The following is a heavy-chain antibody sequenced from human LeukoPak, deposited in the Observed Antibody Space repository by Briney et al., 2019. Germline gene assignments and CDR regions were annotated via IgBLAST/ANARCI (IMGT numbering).Heavy chain of an antibody. CDR3: AKDSGSRGPNFDY. J-gene: IGHJ4*02. CDR2: ISYDGGNK. D-gene: IGHD2-15*01. Sequence: GRSLRLSCAASGFTFSSYGMHWVRQAPGKGLEWVAVISYDGGNKYYADSVKGRFTISRDNSKNTLYLQMNSLRAEDTAMYYCAKDSGSRGPNFDYWGQGTLVTVSS. CDR1: GFTFSSYG. V-gene: IGHV3-30*18.